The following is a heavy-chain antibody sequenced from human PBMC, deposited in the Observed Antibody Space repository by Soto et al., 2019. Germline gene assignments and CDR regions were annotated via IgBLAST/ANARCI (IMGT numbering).Heavy chain of an antibody. CDR2: IYYSGST. Sequence: PSETLSLTCTVSGGSISSYYWSWIRQPPGKGLEWIGYIYYSGSTNYNPSLKSRVTISVDTSKNQFSLKLSSVTAADTAVYYCARDDYGEYRFDYWGQGTLVTVSS. V-gene: IGHV4-59*01. CDR1: GGSISSYY. J-gene: IGHJ4*02. CDR3: ARDDYGEYRFDY. D-gene: IGHD4-17*01.